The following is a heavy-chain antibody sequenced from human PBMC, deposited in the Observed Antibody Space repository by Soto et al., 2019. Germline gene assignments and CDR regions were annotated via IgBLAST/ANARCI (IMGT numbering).Heavy chain of an antibody. CDR2: INAYNGNT. V-gene: IGHV1-3*01. D-gene: IGHD1-26*01. CDR1: GYTFTSYA. Sequence: ASVKVSCKASGYTFTSYAMHRVRQAPGQRLEWMGWINAYNGNTKYSQKLQGRVTMTKDTSTSTAYMELRSLRSDDTAVYYCARGVGASYYFDYWGQGTLVTVSS. CDR3: ARGVGASYYFDY. J-gene: IGHJ4*02.